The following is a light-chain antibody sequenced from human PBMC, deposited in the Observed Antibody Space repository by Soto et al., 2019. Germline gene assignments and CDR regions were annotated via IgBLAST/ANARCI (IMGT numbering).Light chain of an antibody. V-gene: IGKV1-5*03. J-gene: IGKJ1*01. CDR3: QHYNSYSEA. Sequence: EIQVTQSPSTLSASVGDRVTITCRASQSISSWLAWYQQKPGKAPKLLIYKASTLKSGVPSRFSGSGSGTEFTLTISSLQPDDFATYYCQHYNSYSEAFGQGTKV. CDR1: QSISSW. CDR2: KAS.